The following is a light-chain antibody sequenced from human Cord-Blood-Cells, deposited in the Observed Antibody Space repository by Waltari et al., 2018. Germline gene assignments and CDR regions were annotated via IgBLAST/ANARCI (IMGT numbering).Light chain of an antibody. Sequence: EIVLTQSPATLSLSSGERATLSCRASQSVSSYLAWYQQKPGQAPRLLIYDASNRATGIPARFSGSGPGTDFTLTISSLEPEDFAVYYCQQRSNWHTFGPGTKVDIK. CDR2: DAS. CDR1: QSVSSY. J-gene: IGKJ3*01. CDR3: QQRSNWHT. V-gene: IGKV3D-11*02.